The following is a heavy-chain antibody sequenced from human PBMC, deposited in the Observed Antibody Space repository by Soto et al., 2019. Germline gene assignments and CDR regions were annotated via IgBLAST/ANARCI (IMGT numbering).Heavy chain of an antibody. CDR2: TSFDGGKR. V-gene: IGHV3-30-3*01. D-gene: IGHD2-15*01. Sequence: QVQLVASGGGVVQPGGSLRLSCGASGFTFSHFALHWVRQAPGKGLEWVAVTSFDGGKRYYADSVKGRFTISRDNSNNTLLLEMTSLTSEDTALYYCARERTAYSYGYYFDNWGQGTVVTVSS. J-gene: IGHJ4*02. CDR1: GFTFSHFA. CDR3: ARERTAYSYGYYFDN.